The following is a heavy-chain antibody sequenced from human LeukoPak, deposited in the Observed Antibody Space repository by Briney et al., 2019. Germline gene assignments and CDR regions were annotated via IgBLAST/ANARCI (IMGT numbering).Heavy chain of an antibody. CDR3: ARGGGDWGFHQCDY. CDR2: IYTSGST. D-gene: IGHD2-21*01. J-gene: IGHJ4*02. V-gene: IGHV4-61*02. CDR1: GGSFIRGSYY. Sequence: SETLSLACTVPGGSFIRGSYYWSWIRQPAGKGLEWIGRIYTSGSTNYNPSLKSRVTISVDTSKNQFSLKLSSVTGADTAVYYCARGGGDWGFHQCDYWAQGTLVTVFS.